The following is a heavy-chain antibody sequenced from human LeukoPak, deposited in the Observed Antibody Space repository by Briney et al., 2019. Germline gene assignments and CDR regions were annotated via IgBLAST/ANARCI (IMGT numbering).Heavy chain of an antibody. V-gene: IGHV3-23*01. CDR1: GFTFRTYG. J-gene: IGHJ4*02. CDR3: AKAWERYSPDY. D-gene: IGHD3-9*01. CDR2: ISGSGGST. Sequence: GGTLRLSCAASGFTFRTYGMSWVRQAPGKGLEWVSAISGSGGSTYYADSVKGRFTISRDISKNTLYLQMNSLRAEDTALYYCAKAWERYSPDYWGQGTLVTVSS.